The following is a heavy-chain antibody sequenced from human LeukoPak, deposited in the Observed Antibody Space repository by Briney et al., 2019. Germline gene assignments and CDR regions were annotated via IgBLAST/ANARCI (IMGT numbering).Heavy chain of an antibody. CDR2: IWYDGSDK. J-gene: IGHJ4*02. V-gene: IGHV3-33*03. Sequence: PGRSLRLSCAASGFTFSSYGMHWVRQAPGKGLEWVAIIWYDGSDKYYADSVKGRFTISRDNSKNTMYLQMNSLGAEDTAIYYCAKDRSERWLQVGHYLDSWGQGTLITVSS. CDR3: AKDRSERWLQVGHYLDS. CDR1: GFTFSSYG. D-gene: IGHD5-24*01.